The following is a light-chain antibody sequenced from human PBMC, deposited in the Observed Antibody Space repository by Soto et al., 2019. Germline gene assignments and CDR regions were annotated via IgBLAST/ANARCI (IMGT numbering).Light chain of an antibody. CDR1: QSINTY. J-gene: IGKJ2*01. V-gene: IGKV3-11*01. CDR3: QQRSIWPPT. CDR2: DAS. Sequence: EIVLTQSPATLSLSPGERATLFCRASQSINTYLVWYQQKSGQAPRLLIYDASNRATGIPARFSGGGSGTDFTLTVNSLEPEDFAVYYCQQRSIWPPTFGQGTKLEI.